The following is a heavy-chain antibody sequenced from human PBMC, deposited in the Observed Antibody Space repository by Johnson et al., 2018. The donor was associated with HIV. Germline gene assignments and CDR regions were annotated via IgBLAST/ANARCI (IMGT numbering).Heavy chain of an antibody. J-gene: IGHJ3*02. V-gene: IGHV3-13*01. CDR2: IGTAGDT. CDR1: GFTFSSYD. CDR3: ARGDYDILTGYAFDI. D-gene: IGHD3-9*01. Sequence: VQLVESGGGLVQPGGSLRLSCAASGFTFSSYDMHWVRQATGKGLEWVSAIGTAGDTYYPGSVKGRFTISRENAKNSLYLQMNSLRAGDTAVYYCARGDYDILTGYAFDIWGQGTMVTVSS.